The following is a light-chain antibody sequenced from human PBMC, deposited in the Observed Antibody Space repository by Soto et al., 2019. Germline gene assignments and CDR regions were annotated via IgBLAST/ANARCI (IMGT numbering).Light chain of an antibody. J-gene: IGLJ1*01. Sequence: QSVLTQPASVSGSPGQSITISCTGTSSDVGGYNYVSWYQQHPDKAPKLMIYDVSNRPSGVSNRFSGSKSGNTASLTISGLQAEDEADYYCSSYTSSSIVFGTGTKLTVL. CDR2: DVS. CDR1: SSDVGGYNY. V-gene: IGLV2-14*01. CDR3: SSYTSSSIV.